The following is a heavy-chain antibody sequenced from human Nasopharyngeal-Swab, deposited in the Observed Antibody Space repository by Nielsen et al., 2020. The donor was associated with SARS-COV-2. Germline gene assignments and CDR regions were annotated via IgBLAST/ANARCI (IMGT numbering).Heavy chain of an antibody. J-gene: IGHJ6*02. Sequence: GESLKISCAASGFTFSEYYMSWIRQAPGKGLEWVSYISSSSSYTDYADSVKGRFTISRDNAKNSLYLQMNSLRAEDTAVYYCARDFVGQMDVWGQGTTVTVSS. CDR2: ISSSSSYT. V-gene: IGHV3-11*05. CDR1: GFTFSEYY. CDR3: ARDFVGQMDV. D-gene: IGHD3-10*01.